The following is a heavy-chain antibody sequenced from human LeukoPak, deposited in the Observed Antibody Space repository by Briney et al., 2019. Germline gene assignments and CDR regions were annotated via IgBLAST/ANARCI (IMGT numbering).Heavy chain of an antibody. CDR3: AKDTGGYNLDY. Sequence: GGSLRLSCAASGFTFSRYSMNWVRQAPGKGLEWVSGISWNSGSIGYADSVKGRFTISRDNAKNSLYLQMNSLRAEDTALYYCAKDTGGYNLDYWGQGTLVTVSS. V-gene: IGHV3-9*01. D-gene: IGHD5-24*01. CDR1: GFTFSRYS. J-gene: IGHJ4*02. CDR2: ISWNSGSI.